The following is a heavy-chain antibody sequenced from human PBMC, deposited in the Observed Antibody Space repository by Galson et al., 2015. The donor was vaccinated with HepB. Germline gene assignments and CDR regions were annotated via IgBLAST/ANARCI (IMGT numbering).Heavy chain of an antibody. D-gene: IGHD6-19*01. CDR1: GYSISSGYY. CDR2: IYHSGST. V-gene: IGHV4-38-2*02. CDR3: ARLVAVAVKGGFDY. J-gene: IGHJ4*02. Sequence: ETLSLTCTVSGYSISSGYYWGWIRQPPGKGLEWIGSIYHSGSTYYNPSLKSRVTISVDTSKNQFSLKLSSVTAADTAVYYCARLVAVAVKGGFDYWGQGTLVTVSS.